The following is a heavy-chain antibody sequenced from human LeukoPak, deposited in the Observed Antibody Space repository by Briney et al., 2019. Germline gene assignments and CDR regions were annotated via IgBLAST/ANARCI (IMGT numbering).Heavy chain of an antibody. CDR2: INPSGGST. V-gene: IGHV1-46*03. CDR3: VRAGTVYDIVVVPAAPTKPYYYYYYMDV. CDR1: GYTFTSYY. Sequence: ASVKVSCKASGYTFTSYYMHWVRQAPGQGLEWMGIINPSGGSTSYAQKFQGRVTMTRDTSTSTVYMELSSLRSEDTAVYYFVRAGTVYDIVVVPAAPTKPYYYYYYMDVWGKGTTVTVSS. D-gene: IGHD2-2*01. J-gene: IGHJ6*03.